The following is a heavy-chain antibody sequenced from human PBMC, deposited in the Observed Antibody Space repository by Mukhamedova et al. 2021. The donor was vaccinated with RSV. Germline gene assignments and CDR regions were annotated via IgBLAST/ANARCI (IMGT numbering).Heavy chain of an antibody. CDR2: GNT. V-gene: IGHV1-3*01. Sequence: GNTKYSQTFQGRVTISRDASASTAYMELSSLRYEDTATYYCATNPVGSTVLDFWGQGTLVTVSS. CDR3: ATNPVGSTVLDF. J-gene: IGHJ4*02. D-gene: IGHD3-10*01.